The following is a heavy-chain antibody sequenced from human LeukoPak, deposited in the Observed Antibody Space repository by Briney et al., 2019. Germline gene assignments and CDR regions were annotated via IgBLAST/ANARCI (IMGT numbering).Heavy chain of an antibody. CDR3: ARDMGSGWTNWFDP. Sequence: SETLSLTCTVSGYSISSGYYWGWIRQPPGKGLEWIGSIYHSGSTYYNPSLKSRVTISVDTSKNQFSLKLSSVTAADTAVYYCARDMGSGWTNWFDPWGQGTLVTVSS. J-gene: IGHJ5*02. V-gene: IGHV4-38-2*02. D-gene: IGHD6-19*01. CDR1: GYSISSGYY. CDR2: IYHSGST.